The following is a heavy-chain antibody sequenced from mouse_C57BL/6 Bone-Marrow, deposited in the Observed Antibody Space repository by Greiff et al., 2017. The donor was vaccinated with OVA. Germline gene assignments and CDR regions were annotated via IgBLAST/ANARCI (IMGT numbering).Heavy chain of an antibody. D-gene: IGHD1-1*01. V-gene: IGHV14-4*01. CDR1: GYTFTSYW. CDR2: IDPENGDT. J-gene: IGHJ3*01. CDR3: TTGIYYYGRGFAY. Sequence: VQLQQPGAELVMPGASVKLSCKASGYTFTSYWMHWVKQRPEQGLEWIGWIDPENGDTEYASKFQGKATITADTSSNTAYLQLSSLTSEDTAVYYCTTGIYYYGRGFAYWGQGTLVTVSA.